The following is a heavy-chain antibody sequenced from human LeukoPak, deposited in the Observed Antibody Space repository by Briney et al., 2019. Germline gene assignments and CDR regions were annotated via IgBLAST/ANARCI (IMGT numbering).Heavy chain of an antibody. CDR3: AKDHHYDFWSGYSDFDY. J-gene: IGHJ4*02. CDR1: GFTFSSFA. Sequence: GGSLRLSCAASGFTFSSFAMSWVRQAPGKGLDWVSTISGSGGSTYYADSVKGRFTVSRDNSKNTLFLQMNSLRAEDTAVYYCAKDHHYDFWSGYSDFDYWGQGTLVTVSS. V-gene: IGHV3-23*01. D-gene: IGHD3-3*01. CDR2: ISGSGGST.